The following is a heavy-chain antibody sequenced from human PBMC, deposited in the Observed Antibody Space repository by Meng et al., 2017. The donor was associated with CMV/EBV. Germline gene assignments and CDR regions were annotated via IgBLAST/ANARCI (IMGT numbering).Heavy chain of an antibody. CDR3: ARGTKGYYDFWSGYRPGPWFDP. CDR1: GYTFTSYD. V-gene: IGHV1-8*03. Sequence: ASVKVSCKASGYTFTSYDINWGRQATGQGLEWMGWMNPNSGNTGYAQKFQGRVTITRNTSISTAYMELSSLRSEDTAVYYCARGTKGYYDFWSGYRPGPWFDPWGQGTLVTVSS. D-gene: IGHD3-3*01. J-gene: IGHJ5*02. CDR2: MNPNSGNT.